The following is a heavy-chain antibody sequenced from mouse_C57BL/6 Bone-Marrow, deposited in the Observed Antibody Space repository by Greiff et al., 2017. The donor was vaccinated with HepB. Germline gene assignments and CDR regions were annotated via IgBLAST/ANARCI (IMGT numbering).Heavy chain of an antibody. J-gene: IGHJ4*01. CDR2: ISSGGSYT. D-gene: IGHD3-2*02. Sequence: EVQLQESGGDLVKPGGSLKLSCAASGFTFSSYGMSWVRQTPDKRLEWVATISSGGSYTYYPDSVKGRFTISRDNAKNTLYLQMSSLKSEDTAMYYCARGELRHYAMDYWGQGTSVTVSS. CDR3: ARGELRHYAMDY. V-gene: IGHV5-6*01. CDR1: GFTFSSYG.